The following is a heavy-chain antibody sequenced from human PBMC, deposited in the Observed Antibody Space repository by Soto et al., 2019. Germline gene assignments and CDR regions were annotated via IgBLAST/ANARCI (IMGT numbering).Heavy chain of an antibody. J-gene: IGHJ6*02. CDR2: ISGSGGST. Sequence: GGSLRLSCAASGFTFSSYAMSWVRQAPGKGLEWVSAISGSGGSTYYADSVKGRFTISRDNSKNTLYLQMNSLRAEDTAVYYCAKDLYSNYVYYGMDVWGQGTTVTVSS. CDR1: GFTFSSYA. CDR3: AKDLYSNYVYYGMDV. V-gene: IGHV3-23*01. D-gene: IGHD4-4*01.